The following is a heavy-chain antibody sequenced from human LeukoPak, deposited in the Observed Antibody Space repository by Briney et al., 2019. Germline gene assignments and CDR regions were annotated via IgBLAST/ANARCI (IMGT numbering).Heavy chain of an antibody. Sequence: GGSLRLSCAASGFTFSNHGMNWVRQAPGKGLGWVSGISPSGDITYHADSVRGRFTISRDNSKNTLYLQMNSLRAEDAAVYFCAKAPVTSCRGAYCYPFDSWGQGTLVTVSS. V-gene: IGHV3-23*01. J-gene: IGHJ4*02. CDR3: AKAPVTSCRGAYCYPFDS. CDR2: ISPSGDIT. CDR1: GFTFSNHG. D-gene: IGHD2-21*01.